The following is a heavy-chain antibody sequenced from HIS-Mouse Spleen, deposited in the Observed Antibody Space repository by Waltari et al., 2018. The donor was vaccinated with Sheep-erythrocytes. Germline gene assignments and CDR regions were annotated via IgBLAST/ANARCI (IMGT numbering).Heavy chain of an antibody. D-gene: IGHD1-26*01. CDR1: GFTFSSYS. CDR3: ARVASGATFDY. Sequence: AASGFTFSSYSMNWVRQVPGKGLEWVSSISSSSSYIYYADSGKGRFTIARDNAKNSLYLQMNSLRAEDTAVYYCARVASGATFDYWGQGTLVTVSS. J-gene: IGHJ4*02. CDR2: ISSSSSYI. V-gene: IGHV3-21*01.